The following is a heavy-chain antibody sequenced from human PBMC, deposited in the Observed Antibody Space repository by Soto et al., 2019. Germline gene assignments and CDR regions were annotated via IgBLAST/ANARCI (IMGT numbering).Heavy chain of an antibody. CDR1: GFTFSSYV. J-gene: IGHJ6*02. V-gene: IGHV3-33*01. D-gene: IGHD3-3*01. Sequence: GGSLRLSCAASGFTFSSYVMHWVRQSPGKGLEWVAVIWYDGSNKYYADSVKGRFTISRDNSKNTLYLQMNSLRAEDTAVYYCARDREYYDFWSGYYKDYYYGMDVWGQGTTVTVSS. CDR2: IWYDGSNK. CDR3: ARDREYYDFWSGYYKDYYYGMDV.